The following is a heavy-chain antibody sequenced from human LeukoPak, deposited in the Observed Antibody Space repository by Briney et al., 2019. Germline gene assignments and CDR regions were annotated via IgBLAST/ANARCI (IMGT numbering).Heavy chain of an antibody. D-gene: IGHD3-22*01. CDR2: IIPIFGTA. CDR3: ARVRFDTDSSGCVYYGMDV. J-gene: IGHJ6*02. Sequence: SVKVSCKASGGTFSSYAISWVRQAPGQGLEWMGGIIPIFGTANYAQKFQGRVTITADESTSTAYMELSSLRSEDTAVYYCARVRFDTDSSGCVYYGMDVWGQGTTVTVSS. CDR1: GGTFSSYA. V-gene: IGHV1-69*13.